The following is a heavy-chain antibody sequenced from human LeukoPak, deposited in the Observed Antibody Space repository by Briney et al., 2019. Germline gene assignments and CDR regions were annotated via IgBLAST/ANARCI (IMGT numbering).Heavy chain of an antibody. CDR2: IDQDENEK. J-gene: IGHJ4*02. CDR3: ARGLYGSGRRSLMAH. D-gene: IGHD3-10*01. CDR1: GFPFHNYW. V-gene: IGHV3-7*01. Sequence: GSLRLSCVASGFPFHNYWMTWVRQAPAKGLEWVANIDQDENEKHYVDSVKGRFTISRDNAENSLFLQMNSLRVEDTAMYYCARGLYGSGRRSLMAHWGQGTLVTVSS.